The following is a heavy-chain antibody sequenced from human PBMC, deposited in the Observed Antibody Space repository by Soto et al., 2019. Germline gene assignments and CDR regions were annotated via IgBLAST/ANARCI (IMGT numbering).Heavy chain of an antibody. V-gene: IGHV3-30*18. J-gene: IGHJ4*02. CDR3: AKDIGVPAAFDY. CDR2: ISYDGSNK. CDR1: GFTFSNYG. Sequence: PGGSLRLSCASSGFTFSNYGMHWVRQAPGKGLEWVAVISYDGSNKYYADSVKGRFTISRDNSKNTLYLQMNSLRVEETALYYCAKDIGVPAAFDYWGQGTLVTVS. D-gene: IGHD2-2*01.